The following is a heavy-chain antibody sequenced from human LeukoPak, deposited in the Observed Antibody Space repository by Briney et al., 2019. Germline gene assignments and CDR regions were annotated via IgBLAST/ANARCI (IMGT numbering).Heavy chain of an antibody. V-gene: IGHV3-74*01. CDR1: GFTFSNYW. CDR2: INSDESST. D-gene: IGHD3-10*01. CDR3: ARDRSPMEKGDYYGSGSYYYWFDP. Sequence: GGSLRLSCAASGFTFSNYWMHWFRQAPGKGLVWVSRINSDESSTVYADSVKGRFTISRDNAKNTLHLQMNSLRAEDTAVYYCARDRSPMEKGDYYGSGSYYYWFDPWGQGTLVTVSS. J-gene: IGHJ5*02.